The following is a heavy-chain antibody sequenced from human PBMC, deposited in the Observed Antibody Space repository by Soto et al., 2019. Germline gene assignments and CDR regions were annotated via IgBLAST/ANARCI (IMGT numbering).Heavy chain of an antibody. CDR1: GYTFTSYD. D-gene: IGHD3-10*01. Sequence: ASVKVSCKASGYTFTSYDINWVRQATGQGLEWMGWMNPNSGNTGYAQKFQGRVTMTRNTSISTAYMELSSLGSEDTAVYYCARAYGSGLYYYYGMDVWGQGTTVTVSS. CDR3: ARAYGSGLYYYYGMDV. V-gene: IGHV1-8*01. CDR2: MNPNSGNT. J-gene: IGHJ6*02.